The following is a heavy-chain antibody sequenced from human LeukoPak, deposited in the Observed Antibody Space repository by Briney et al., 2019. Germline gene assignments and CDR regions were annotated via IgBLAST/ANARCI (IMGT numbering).Heavy chain of an antibody. Sequence: KPGGSLRLSCAASGFIFSDYYMTWIRQSPGKGLEGVSYIGSGGITIYYADSVKGRFTVSRDNAKNSLYLQMNSLRAEDTAVYYCARVTRGTDGYNPFDYWGQGTLVTVSS. D-gene: IGHD5-24*01. CDR2: IGSGGITI. V-gene: IGHV3-11*01. J-gene: IGHJ4*02. CDR1: GFIFSDYY. CDR3: ARVTRGTDGYNPFDY.